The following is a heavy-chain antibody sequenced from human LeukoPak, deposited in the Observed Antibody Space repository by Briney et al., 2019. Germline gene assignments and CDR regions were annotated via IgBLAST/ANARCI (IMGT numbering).Heavy chain of an antibody. D-gene: IGHD3-22*01. CDR1: GGSISSYY. J-gene: IGHJ4*02. CDR3: ARHLKVEDSSGYWGPLFDY. V-gene: IGHV4-4*09. Sequence: SETLSLTCTVSGGSISSYYWSWIRQPPGKGLEWIGYIYTSGSTNYNPSLKSRVTISVDTSKNQFSLKLSSVTAADTAVYYCARHLKVEDSSGYWGPLFDYWGQGTLVTVSS. CDR2: IYTSGST.